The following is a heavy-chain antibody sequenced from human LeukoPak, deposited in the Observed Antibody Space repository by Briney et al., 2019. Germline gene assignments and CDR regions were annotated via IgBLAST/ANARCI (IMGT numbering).Heavy chain of an antibody. D-gene: IGHD2-2*02. CDR2: ISSNGGST. CDR3: VKGWDIVVVPAAIGYYGMDV. J-gene: IGHJ6*02. V-gene: IGHV3-64D*09. CDR1: GFTFSSYA. Sequence: GGSLRLSCSASGFTFSSYAMHWVRQAPGKGLEYVSAISSNGGSTYYADSVKGRFTISRDNSKNTLYLQMSSLRAEDTAVYYCVKGWDIVVVPAAIGYYGMDVWGQGTTVTVSS.